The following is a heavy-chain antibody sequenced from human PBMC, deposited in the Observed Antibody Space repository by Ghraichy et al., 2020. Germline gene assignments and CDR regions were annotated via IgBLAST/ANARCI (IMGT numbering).Heavy chain of an antibody. D-gene: IGHD4-11*01. Sequence: ASVKVSCKVSGYTFTAFYIHWLRQAPGQGLERVGWINPTSGDTNYAQKFQGRVSLTMDPSISTAYMELHGLRSDDTAVYYCARDADYYNYGAAYWGQGTLVTVSS. V-gene: IGHV1-2*02. CDR2: INPTSGDT. J-gene: IGHJ4*02. CDR1: GYTFTAFY. CDR3: ARDADYYNYGAAY.